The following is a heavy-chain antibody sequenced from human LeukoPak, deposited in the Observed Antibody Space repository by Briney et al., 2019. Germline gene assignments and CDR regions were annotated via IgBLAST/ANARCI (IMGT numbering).Heavy chain of an antibody. J-gene: IGHJ4*02. CDR1: GFTFSSYA. CDR3: ARVRGYDILTGIDY. V-gene: IGHV3-30*04. CDR2: ISYDGSNK. Sequence: GGSLRLSCAASGFTFSSYAMHWVRQAPGKGLEWVAVISYDGSNKYYADSVKGRFTISSDNSKNTLYLQMNSLRVVDTAVYYCARVRGYDILTGIDYWGQGTLVTVSS. D-gene: IGHD3-9*01.